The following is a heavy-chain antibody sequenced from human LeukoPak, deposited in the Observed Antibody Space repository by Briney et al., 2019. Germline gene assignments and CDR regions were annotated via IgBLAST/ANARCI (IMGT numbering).Heavy chain of an antibody. CDR2: IYYSGTT. D-gene: IGHD2-21*02. J-gene: IGHJ4*02. Sequence: SETLSLTCTVSGDPISKSSYYWGFIRQPPGKGLEWIGNIYYSGTTYYSPSLSSRVTISVDTSKNQFSLKLNSMTAADTAVYYCATTYCGGDCYPAWWGQGTLVTVSS. CDR1: GDPISKSSYY. CDR3: ATTYCGGDCYPAW. V-gene: IGHV4-39*01.